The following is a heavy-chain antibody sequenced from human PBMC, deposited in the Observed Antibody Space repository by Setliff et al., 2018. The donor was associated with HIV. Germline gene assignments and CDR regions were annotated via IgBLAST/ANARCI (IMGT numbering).Heavy chain of an antibody. J-gene: IGHJ4*02. CDR3: ARVPSGLWFGKWGN. Sequence: SETLSLTCAVYGGSFSGYYWNWIRQHPGRGLEWIGYISNSGSTYYNPSLKGRLAISVDPSKNHFSLNLTSVTAADTAVYYCARVPSGLWFGKWGNWGQGTLVTVSS. CDR1: GGSFSGYY. CDR2: ISNSGST. V-gene: IGHV4-31*11. D-gene: IGHD3-10*01.